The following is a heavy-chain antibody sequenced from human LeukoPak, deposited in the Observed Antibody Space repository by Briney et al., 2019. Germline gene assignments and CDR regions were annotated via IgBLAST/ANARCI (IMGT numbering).Heavy chain of an antibody. CDR1: GYAFTSNY. CDR3: ARVANREDAFDI. V-gene: IGHV1-69*13. Sequence: ASVKVSCKASGYAFTSNYIHWVRQAPGQGLEWMGGIIPIFGTANYAQKFQGRVTITADESTSTAYMELSSLRSEDTAVYYCARVANREDAFDIWGQGTMVTVSS. CDR2: IIPIFGTA. D-gene: IGHD5-24*01. J-gene: IGHJ3*02.